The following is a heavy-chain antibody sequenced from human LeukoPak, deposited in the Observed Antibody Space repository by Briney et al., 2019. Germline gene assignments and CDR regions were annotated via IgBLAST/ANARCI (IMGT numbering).Heavy chain of an antibody. CDR3: ARVEDFWNGYYYMDV. J-gene: IGHJ6*03. V-gene: IGHV1-69*05. D-gene: IGHD3-3*01. Sequence: SVKVSCKASGGTFSSYAISWVRQAPGQGLEWMGGIIPIFGTANYAQKFQGRVTITTDESTSTAYMELSSLRSEDTAVYYCARVEDFWNGYYYMDVWGKGTTVTVSS. CDR1: GGTFSSYA. CDR2: IIPIFGTA.